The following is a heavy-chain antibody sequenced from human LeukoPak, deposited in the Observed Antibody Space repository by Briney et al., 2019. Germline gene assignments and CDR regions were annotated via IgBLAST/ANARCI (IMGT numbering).Heavy chain of an antibody. Sequence: ASVKVSCQASGRTFSSYGISWVRQAPGLALDWMGVIIPNFGTANYAQKFQGRVTITADATTSTAYMELRSLRYEDTAVYYCARVTLSRYFDWGNYYGMDVWGQGTTVTVSS. CDR3: ARVTLSRYFDWGNYYGMDV. J-gene: IGHJ6*02. V-gene: IGHV1-69*13. CDR2: IIPNFGTA. D-gene: IGHD3-9*01. CDR1: GRTFSSYG.